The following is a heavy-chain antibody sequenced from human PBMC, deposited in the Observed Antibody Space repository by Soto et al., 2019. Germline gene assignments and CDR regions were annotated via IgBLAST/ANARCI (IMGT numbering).Heavy chain of an antibody. J-gene: IGHJ4*02. V-gene: IGHV4-4*02. Sequence: SLTCAVSGGSISSNNWWSWVRQPPGKGLEWIGEIYHSGSTNYNPSLKSRVTISLDKSKNQFSLNLSSVTAADTAMYYCAREGSGSYCDYWGQGTLVTVSS. CDR3: AREGSGSYCDY. CDR1: GGSISSNNW. CDR2: IYHSGST. D-gene: IGHD1-26*01.